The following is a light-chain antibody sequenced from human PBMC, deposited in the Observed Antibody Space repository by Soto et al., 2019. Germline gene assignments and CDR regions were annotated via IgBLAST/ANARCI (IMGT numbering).Light chain of an antibody. Sequence: HSVLAQPASVSRSPGQSITISGTGTTMDIAGYDIHWYQQLPGTAPKLLIYGNSNRPSGVPDRFSGSKSGTSASLAITGLQAEDEADYYCQSYDSSLSAYVFGTGTKVTVL. CDR2: GNS. CDR1: TMDIAGYD. CDR3: QSYDSSLSAYV. V-gene: IGLV1-40*01. J-gene: IGLJ1*01.